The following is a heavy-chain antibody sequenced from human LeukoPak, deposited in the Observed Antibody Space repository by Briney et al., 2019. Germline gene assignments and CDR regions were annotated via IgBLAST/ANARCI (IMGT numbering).Heavy chain of an antibody. CDR1: GFTFDDYA. V-gene: IGHV3-48*01. Sequence: PGGSLRLSCAASGFTFDDYAMNWVRQAPGKGLEWVSYISSSSSTIYYADSVKGRFTISRDNAKNSLYLQMNSLRAEDTAVYYCASGRFTLRYWGQGTLVTVSS. CDR3: ASGRFTLRY. D-gene: IGHD3-3*01. CDR2: ISSSSSTI. J-gene: IGHJ4*02.